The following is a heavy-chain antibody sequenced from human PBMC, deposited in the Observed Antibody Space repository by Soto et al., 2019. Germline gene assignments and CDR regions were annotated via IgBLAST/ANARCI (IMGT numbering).Heavy chain of an antibody. J-gene: IGHJ6*03. D-gene: IGHD6-6*01. CDR1: GFTFSSYS. CDR3: ARAEYSSSLGPIFYYYYYMDV. V-gene: IGHV3-21*01. Sequence: EVQLVESGGGLVKPGGSLRLSCAASGFTFSSYSMNWVRQAPGKGLEWVSSISSSSSYIYYADSVKGRFTISRDNAKNSLYLQMHRLRAEDTAVYYCARAEYSSSLGPIFYYYYYMDVWGKWTTVTVSS. CDR2: ISSSSSYI.